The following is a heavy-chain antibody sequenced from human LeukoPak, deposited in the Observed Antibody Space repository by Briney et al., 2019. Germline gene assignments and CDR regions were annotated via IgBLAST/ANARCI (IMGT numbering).Heavy chain of an antibody. V-gene: IGHV7-4-1*02. CDR3: ARGEYCSGGSCYSGYYYYYYYMDV. CDR1: GYTFTSYA. CDR2: INTNTGNP. J-gene: IGHJ6*03. D-gene: IGHD2-15*01. Sequence: ASVKVPCKASGYTFTSYAMNWVRQAPGQGLEWMGWINTNTGNPTYAQGFTGRFVFSLDTSVSTAYLQISSLKAEDTAVYYCARGEYCSGGSCYSGYYYYYYYMDVWGQGTLVTVSS.